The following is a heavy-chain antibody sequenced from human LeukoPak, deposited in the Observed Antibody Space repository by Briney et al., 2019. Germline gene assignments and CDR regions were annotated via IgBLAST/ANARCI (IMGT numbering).Heavy chain of an antibody. CDR2: IRYDGSHK. D-gene: IGHD6-13*01. Sequence: GGSLCLSCTSSGFTFSTYSMHWVRQAPGKGLEWVAFIRYDGSHKSYADSVKGRFTISRDNSKNTLFLQMNSLRPEDTAVYYCAKDGSRYGLYYMDVWGTGTMVTVSS. CDR1: GFTFSTYS. V-gene: IGHV3-30*02. J-gene: IGHJ6*03. CDR3: AKDGSRYGLYYMDV.